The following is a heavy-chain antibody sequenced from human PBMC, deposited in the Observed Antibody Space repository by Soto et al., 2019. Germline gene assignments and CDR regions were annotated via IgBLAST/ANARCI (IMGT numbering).Heavy chain of an antibody. CDR2: IYYSGST. Sequence: SETLSLTCTVSGGSISSYYWSWIRQPPGKGLEWIGYIYYSGSTNYNPSLKSRVTMSVDTSKNQFSLRLNSVTAADTAVYYCARFNWYFDLWGRGTLVTVSS. J-gene: IGHJ2*01. V-gene: IGHV4-59*08. CDR1: GGSISSYY. CDR3: ARFNWYFDL.